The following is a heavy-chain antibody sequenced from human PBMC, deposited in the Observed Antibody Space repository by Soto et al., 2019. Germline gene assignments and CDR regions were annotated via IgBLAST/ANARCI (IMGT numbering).Heavy chain of an antibody. Sequence: GGSLRLSCAASGFTFDDYGMSWVRQAPGKGLEWVSGINWNGGSTGYADSVKGRFTISRDNSKNTLYLQMNSLRAEDTAVYYCAKGEDIVVVPAAMQDYYYYMDVWGKGTTVTVSS. CDR2: INWNGGST. D-gene: IGHD2-2*01. J-gene: IGHJ6*03. CDR1: GFTFDDYG. CDR3: AKGEDIVVVPAAMQDYYYYMDV. V-gene: IGHV3-20*04.